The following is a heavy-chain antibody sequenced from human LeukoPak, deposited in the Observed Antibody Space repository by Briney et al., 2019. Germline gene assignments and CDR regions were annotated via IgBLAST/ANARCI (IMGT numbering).Heavy chain of an antibody. CDR3: ARDHLNVYGGSYLDY. CDR1: GLPFRRHW. D-gene: IGHD4-23*01. J-gene: IGHJ4*02. V-gene: IGHV3-7*01. Sequence: GVSVRLPCAAWGLPFRRHWMRGARRARGRGLEWVANKTQDENEKYCVDSVEGRFTISRDNNLNLLSVQMNTMRYEHGAVYYCARDHLNVYGGSYLDYWGQGTLVTVSS. CDR2: KTQDENEK.